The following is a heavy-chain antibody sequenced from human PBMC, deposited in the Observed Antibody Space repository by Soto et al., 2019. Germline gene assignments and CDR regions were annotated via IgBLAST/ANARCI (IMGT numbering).Heavy chain of an antibody. J-gene: IGHJ5*01. V-gene: IGHV1-69*04. CDR3: ARDPSSSIAAAGIADS. Sequence: SVKVSCKASGGTFSSYTISWVRQAPGQGLEWMGRIIPILGIANYAQKFQGRVTITADKSTSTSYMELSSLRSEDTAVYYCARDPSSSIAAAGIADSWGQGTLVTVSS. D-gene: IGHD6-13*01. CDR2: IIPILGIA. CDR1: GGTFSSYT.